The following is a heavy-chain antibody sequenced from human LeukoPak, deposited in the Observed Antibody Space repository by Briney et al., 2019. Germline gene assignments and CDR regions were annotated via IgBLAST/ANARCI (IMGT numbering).Heavy chain of an antibody. CDR3: ARDQGRGWNWFDP. Sequence: SETLSLTCTVSGGSISSYYWSWIRQPPGKGLEWIGYIYYGGSTNYNPSLKSRVTISVDTSKKQFSLKLSSVTAADTAVYYCARDQGRGWNWFDPWGQGTLVTVSS. V-gene: IGHV4-59*01. D-gene: IGHD6-19*01. J-gene: IGHJ5*02. CDR2: IYYGGST. CDR1: GGSISSYY.